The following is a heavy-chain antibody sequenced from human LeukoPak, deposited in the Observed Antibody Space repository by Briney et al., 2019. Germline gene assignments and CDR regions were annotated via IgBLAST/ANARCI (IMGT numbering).Heavy chain of an antibody. Sequence: PSETLSLTCTVSGGSISSTSYYWDWIRQPPGKGLEWIGSFFYGGSTYYNPSLKSRATILVDRSKNQFSLKLSSVTDADTAVYYCARRYVAGIDYWGQGTLVTVSS. CDR2: FFYGGST. CDR1: GGSISSTSYY. CDR3: ARRYVAGIDY. V-gene: IGHV4-39*01. D-gene: IGHD6-19*01. J-gene: IGHJ4*02.